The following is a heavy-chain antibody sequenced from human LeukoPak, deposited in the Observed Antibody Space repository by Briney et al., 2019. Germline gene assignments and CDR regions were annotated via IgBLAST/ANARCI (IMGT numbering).Heavy chain of an antibody. Sequence: GESLKISCQGSGYSFTTFWIGWVRQMPGKGLEWMGTIYPGDSGTKYSPSFQGHVTISADKSISTAYLQWNSLKASDTAMYYCARPRVSSYSPLDPFDIWGQGTMVTVSS. CDR1: GYSFTTFW. CDR2: IYPGDSGT. J-gene: IGHJ3*02. CDR3: ARPRVSSYSPLDPFDI. D-gene: IGHD2-15*01. V-gene: IGHV5-51*01.